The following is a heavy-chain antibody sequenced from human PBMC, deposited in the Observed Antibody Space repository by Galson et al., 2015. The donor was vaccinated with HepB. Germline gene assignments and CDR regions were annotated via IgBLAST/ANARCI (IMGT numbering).Heavy chain of an antibody. CDR3: ARDPGLGYCSGGSCPEFDY. V-gene: IGHV3-33*08. J-gene: IGHJ4*02. Sequence: SLRLSCAASGFTFSSYGMHWVRQAPGKGLEWVAVIWYDGSNKYYADSVKGRFTISRDNSKNTLYLQMNSLRAEDTAVYYCARDPGLGYCSGGSCPEFDYWGQGTLVTVSS. D-gene: IGHD2-15*01. CDR1: GFTFSSYG. CDR2: IWYDGSNK.